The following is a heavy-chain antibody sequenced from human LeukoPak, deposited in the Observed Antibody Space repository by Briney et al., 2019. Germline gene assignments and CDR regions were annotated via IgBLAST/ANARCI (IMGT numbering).Heavy chain of an antibody. CDR3: ARETDYSLFDY. Sequence: PGGSLRLSCAASGFTFSDYSMNWVRQAPGKGLEWVSYITSSGSTRYYADSVKGRFTISRDNAKNSLYLQMNSLRAEDTAVYYCARETDYSLFDYWGQGTLVTVSS. J-gene: IGHJ4*02. CDR2: ITSSGSTR. CDR1: GFTFSDYS. D-gene: IGHD3-10*01. V-gene: IGHV3-48*04.